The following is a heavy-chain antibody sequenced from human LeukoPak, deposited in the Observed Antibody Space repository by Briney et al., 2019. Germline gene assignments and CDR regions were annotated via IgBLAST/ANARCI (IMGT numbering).Heavy chain of an antibody. CDR2: INSDGTST. J-gene: IGHJ4*02. D-gene: IGHD6-25*01. CDR3: AKKLSSGWPCFDY. Sequence: QPGGSLRLSCAASGFTLSNAWMHWVRQAPGKGPVWVSRINSDGTSTSYANSVKGRFTISRDNSKNTLFLQMNSLRAEDTAVYFCAKKLSSGWPCFDYWGQGTLVTVSS. CDR1: GFTLSNAW. V-gene: IGHV3-74*01.